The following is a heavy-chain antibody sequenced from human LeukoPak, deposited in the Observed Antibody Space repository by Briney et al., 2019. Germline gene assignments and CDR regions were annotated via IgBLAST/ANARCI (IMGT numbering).Heavy chain of an antibody. D-gene: IGHD3-22*01. V-gene: IGHV4-31*03. CDR2: IYYSGST. CDR1: GGSISSGGYS. J-gene: IGHJ5*02. CDR3: ARKLYYYDSGGSAGYAGWFDP. Sequence: SQTLSLTCTVSGGSISSGGYSWSWIRQHPGKGLEWIGYIYYSGSTYYNPSLESRVTISVDTSKNQFSLKLSSVTAADTAVYYCARKLYYYDSGGSAGYAGWFDPWGQGTLVTVSS.